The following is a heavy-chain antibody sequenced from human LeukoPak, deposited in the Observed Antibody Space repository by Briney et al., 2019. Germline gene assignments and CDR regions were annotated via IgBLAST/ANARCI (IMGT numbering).Heavy chain of an antibody. CDR1: GFTFSSYA. Sequence: GGSLRLSCAASGFTFSSYAMHWVRQAPGKGLEWVAFIRYDGNNKYYGDSVKGRFTISRDNSKSTLYLQMNSLRTEDTAVYYCAKALGNYFDSWGQGTLVTVSS. D-gene: IGHD3-16*01. CDR2: IRYDGNNK. J-gene: IGHJ4*02. V-gene: IGHV3-30*02. CDR3: AKALGNYFDS.